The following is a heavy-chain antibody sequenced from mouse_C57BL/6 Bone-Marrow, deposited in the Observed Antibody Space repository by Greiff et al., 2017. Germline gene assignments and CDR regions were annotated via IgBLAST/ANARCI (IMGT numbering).Heavy chain of an antibody. Sequence: QVQLKQPGAELVMPGASVKLSCKASGYTFTSYWMHWVKQRPGQGLEWIGEIDPSDSYTNYNQKFKGKSTLTVDKSSSTAYMQLSSLTSEDSAVYYCARGAYWGQGTTRTVSS. V-gene: IGHV1-69*01. CDR2: IDPSDSYT. J-gene: IGHJ2*01. CDR3: ARGAY. CDR1: GYTFTSYW.